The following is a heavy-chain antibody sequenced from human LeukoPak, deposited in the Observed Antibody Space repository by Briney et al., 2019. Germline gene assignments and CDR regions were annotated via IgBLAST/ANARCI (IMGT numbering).Heavy chain of an antibody. J-gene: IGHJ6*02. D-gene: IGHD2-15*01. CDR3: ARVGCSGGRCPGYGMDV. CDR1: GFTFSSYS. V-gene: IGHV3-21*01. CDR2: ISSSSSYI. Sequence: GGSLRLSCAASGFTFSSYSMNWVRQAPGKGLEWVSSISSSSSYIYYANSVKGRFTISRDNAKNSLYLQMNSLRVEDTAVYYCARVGCSGGRCPGYGMDVWGQGTTVTVSS.